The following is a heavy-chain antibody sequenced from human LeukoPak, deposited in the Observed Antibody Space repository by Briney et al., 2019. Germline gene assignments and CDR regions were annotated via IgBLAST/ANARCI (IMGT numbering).Heavy chain of an antibody. V-gene: IGHV3-23*01. CDR1: GFTFSSYA. CDR2: VSGSGGST. J-gene: IGHJ4*02. D-gene: IGHD3-16*02. Sequence: GGSLRLSCAASGFTFSSYAMSWVRQAPGKGLEWVSAVSGSGGSTYYADSVKGRFTISRDNSKNTLYLQMNSLRAEDTAVYYCANLMYDYVWGSYRFPSLDGDYWGQGTLVTVSS. CDR3: ANLMYDYVWGSYRFPSLDGDY.